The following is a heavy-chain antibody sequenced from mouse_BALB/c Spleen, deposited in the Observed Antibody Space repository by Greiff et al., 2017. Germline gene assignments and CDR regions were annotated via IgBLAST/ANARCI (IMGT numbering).Heavy chain of an antibody. Sequence: LVESGPGLVAPSQSLSITCTVSGFSLTSYGVHWVRQPPGKGLEWLGVIWAGGSTNYNSALMSRLSISKDNSKSQVFLKMNSLQTDDTAMYYCASVNYYGYWGQGTLVTVSA. J-gene: IGHJ3*01. CDR3: ASVNYYGY. V-gene: IGHV2-9*02. CDR1: GFSLTSYG. CDR2: IWAGGST. D-gene: IGHD1-2*01.